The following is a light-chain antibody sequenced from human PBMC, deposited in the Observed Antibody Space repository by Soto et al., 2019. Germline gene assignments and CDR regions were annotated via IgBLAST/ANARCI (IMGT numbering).Light chain of an antibody. Sequence: QSVLAQPASVSGSPGQSITISCTGTSSDVGGYKYVSWYQQHPGKAPKLMIYEVSNRPSGVSNRFSGSKSGNTASLTVSGLQTEDEADYYCSSYAGSSHYVFGTGTKVTVL. CDR3: SSYAGSSHYV. V-gene: IGLV2-14*01. J-gene: IGLJ1*01. CDR1: SSDVGGYKY. CDR2: EVS.